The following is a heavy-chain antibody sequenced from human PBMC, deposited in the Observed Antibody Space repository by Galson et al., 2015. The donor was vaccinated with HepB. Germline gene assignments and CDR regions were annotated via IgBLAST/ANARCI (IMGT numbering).Heavy chain of an antibody. CDR3: ARDLRGSPDY. CDR2: INPDGRTT. V-gene: IGHV3-74*01. D-gene: IGHD1-26*01. CDR1: GFAFINYW. Sequence: SLRLSCAASGFAFINYWMNWVRQAPGKGLVWVSLINPDGRTTTYADSVKGRFTISRDSAKNTVYLQMNSLRDEDTAVYYCARDLRGSPDYWGQGTLVTVSS. J-gene: IGHJ4*02.